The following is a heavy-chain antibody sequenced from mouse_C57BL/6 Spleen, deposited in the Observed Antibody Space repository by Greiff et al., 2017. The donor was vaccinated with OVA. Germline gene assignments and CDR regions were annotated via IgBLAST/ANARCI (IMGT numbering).Heavy chain of an antibody. CDR1: GFTFSSYA. J-gene: IGHJ1*03. CDR2: ISSGGDYI. CDR3: TRPHYSNYPSYWYFDV. V-gene: IGHV5-9-1*02. D-gene: IGHD2-5*01. Sequence: EVQVVESGEGLVKPGGSLKLSCAASGFTFSSYAMSWVRQTPEKRLEWVAYISSGGDYIYYADTVKGRFTISRDNARNTLYLQMSSLKSEDTAMYYCTRPHYSNYPSYWYFDVWGTGTTVTVSS.